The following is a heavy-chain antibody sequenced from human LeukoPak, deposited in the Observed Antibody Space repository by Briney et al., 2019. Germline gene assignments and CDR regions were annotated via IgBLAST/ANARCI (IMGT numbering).Heavy chain of an antibody. Sequence: GGSLRLSCAASGFTFSSYSMNWVRQALGKGLEWVSYISSSSSTIYYADSVKGRFTISRDNAKNSLYLQMNSLRAEDTAVYYCAKTGGDGGELPTNHWDYWGQGTLVTVSS. V-gene: IGHV3-48*04. CDR1: GFTFSSYS. CDR3: AKTGGDGGELPTNHWDY. CDR2: ISSSSSTI. J-gene: IGHJ4*02. D-gene: IGHD2-21*01.